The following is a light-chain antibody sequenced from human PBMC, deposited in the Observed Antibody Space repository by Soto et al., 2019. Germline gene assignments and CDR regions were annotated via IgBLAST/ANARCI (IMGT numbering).Light chain of an antibody. CDR3: QQRSDSPPLT. CDR2: DAY. J-gene: IGKJ4*01. Sequence: EVVLTQSPATLSLSPGDRATLSCRASQSVFGYLAWYQHKAGQAPRLLIYDAYKRATGVPARFSGSGSETDFSLIISSLEPEDFAVYYCQQRSDSPPLTFGGGTKVEIK. CDR1: QSVFGY. V-gene: IGKV3-11*01.